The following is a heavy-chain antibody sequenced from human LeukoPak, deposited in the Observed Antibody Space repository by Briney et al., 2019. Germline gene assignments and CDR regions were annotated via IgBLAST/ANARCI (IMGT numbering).Heavy chain of an antibody. CDR1: GGSISISGYY. CDR3: VRDKRSSSSLDY. CDR2: IYYSGSI. V-gene: IGHV4-39*07. D-gene: IGHD6-6*01. J-gene: IGHJ4*02. Sequence: SETLSLTCTVSGGSISISGYYWGWIRQSPGKGLEWIGSIYYSGSIYYNPSLKSRVTISVDTSKNQFSLRLISVTAADSALYYCVRDKRSSSSLDYWGQGTLVPVSS.